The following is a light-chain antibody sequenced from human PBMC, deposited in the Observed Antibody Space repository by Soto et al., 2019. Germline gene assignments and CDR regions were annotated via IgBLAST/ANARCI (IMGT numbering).Light chain of an antibody. CDR2: DAS. J-gene: IGKJ1*01. Sequence: EIVLTQSPATLSLSPGERATLSCRASQSVSSYLAWYQQKPGQAPRIIIYDASNRATGIPDRLSGSGSGTDLNLTISRLEPEDFAVYYCQKRSNWPWTCGQGTKVDIK. CDR3: QKRSNWPWT. V-gene: IGKV3-11*01. CDR1: QSVSSY.